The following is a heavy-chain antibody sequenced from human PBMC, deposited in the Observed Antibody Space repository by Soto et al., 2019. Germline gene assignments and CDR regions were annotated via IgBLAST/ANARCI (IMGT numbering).Heavy chain of an antibody. D-gene: IGHD6-19*01. CDR1: GFTFSSYA. CDR2: ISYDGSNK. Sequence: QVQLVESGGGVVQPGRSLRLSCAASGFTFSSYAMHWVRQAPGKGLEWVAVISYDGSNKYYADSVKGRFTISRDNSKNTLYLQMNSLRAEDTAVYYCASQGIAVAGTRTEYFQHWGQGTLVTVSS. V-gene: IGHV3-30-3*01. J-gene: IGHJ1*01. CDR3: ASQGIAVAGTRTEYFQH.